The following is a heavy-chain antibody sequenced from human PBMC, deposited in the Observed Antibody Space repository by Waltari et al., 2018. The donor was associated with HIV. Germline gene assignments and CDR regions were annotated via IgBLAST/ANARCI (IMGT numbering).Heavy chain of an antibody. CDR2: MSSSGITI. J-gene: IGHJ3*02. CDR1: CLPFHDSQ. CDR3: ARAFMIRGTGAFDI. D-gene: IGHD3-10*01. Sequence: GQVVELGGGLVQHGGSLSLSLTANCLPFHDSQLTWVRQAPGKGLEWFSYMSSSGITIYFADSVKGRFTMSRDNAKNSLYLRMNSLRAEDTAVYYCARAFMIRGTGAFDIWGQGTMVTVSS. V-gene: IGHV3-48*03.